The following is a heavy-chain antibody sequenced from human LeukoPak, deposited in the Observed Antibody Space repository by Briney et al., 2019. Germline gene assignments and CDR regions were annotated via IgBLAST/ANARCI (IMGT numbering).Heavy chain of an antibody. CDR2: IYYSGST. CDR1: GGSISSGAYP. V-gene: IGHV4-31*03. J-gene: IGHJ6*02. Sequence: SETLSLTCTASGGSISSGAYPWSWIRQHPGEGLEWIGYIYYSGSTYYNPSLKSRVSISVDTSKNQFSLKLISVTAADTAVYYCARGRGVWGQGTTVTVSS. CDR3: ARGRGV.